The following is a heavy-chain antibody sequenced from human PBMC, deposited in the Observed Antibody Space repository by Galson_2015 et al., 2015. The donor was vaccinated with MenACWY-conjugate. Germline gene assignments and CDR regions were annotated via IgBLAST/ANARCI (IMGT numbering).Heavy chain of an antibody. CDR3: ARIYHRGLYYYDSSGYPLDAFDI. J-gene: IGHJ3*02. Sequence: PALVTPTPTLTLTCTFSGFSLSTRGTRVSWIRQPPGKALEWLARIDWDDGKFYSTSLKTRLTISKDTSKNQVVLTMTNMDPVDTATYYCARIYHRGLYYYDSSGYPLDAFDIWGQGTMVTVSS. CDR2: IDWDDGK. CDR1: GFSLSTRGTR. V-gene: IGHV2-70*04. D-gene: IGHD3-22*01.